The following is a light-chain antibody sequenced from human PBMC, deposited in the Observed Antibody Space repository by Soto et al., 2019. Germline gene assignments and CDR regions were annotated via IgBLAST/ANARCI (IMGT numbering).Light chain of an antibody. CDR3: QQYNTYSRD. J-gene: IGKJ1*01. CDR1: QTISNW. Sequence: DIQMTQSPSTLSASVGDRVTITCRASQTISNWLAWYQQKPGKAPNLLIYEASSLETGVPSRFSGSGSGTEFTLTISSLQPDDFATYYCQQYNTYSRDFGQGTKVEIK. V-gene: IGKV1-5*03. CDR2: EAS.